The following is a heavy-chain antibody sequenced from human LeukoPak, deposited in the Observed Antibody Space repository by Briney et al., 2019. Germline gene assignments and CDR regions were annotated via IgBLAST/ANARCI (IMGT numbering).Heavy chain of an antibody. CDR2: ISSSGSTI. CDR3: ARGGLARALRKEDHNWFDP. J-gene: IGHJ5*02. CDR1: GFTFSSYE. Sequence: PGGSLRLSCAASGFTFSSYEMNWVRQAPGKGLEWVSYISSSGSTIYYADSVKGRFTISRDNAKNSLYLQMNSLRAEDTAVYYCARGGLARALRKEDHNWFDPWGQGTLVTVSS. V-gene: IGHV3-48*03.